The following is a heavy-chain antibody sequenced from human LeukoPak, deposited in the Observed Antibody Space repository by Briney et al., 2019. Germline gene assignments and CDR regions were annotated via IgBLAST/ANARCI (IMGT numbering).Heavy chain of an antibody. V-gene: IGHV4-39*01. J-gene: IGHJ3*02. D-gene: IGHD3-22*01. CDR1: GGSITSSTYY. CDR3: ARHQQITMIVVVITTGAFDI. CDR2: IYYSGST. Sequence: SETLSLTCTVSGGSITSSTYYWGWIRQPPGKGLEWIGSIYYSGSTYYNPSLKSRVTISVDTSKNQFSLKLSSVTAADTAVYYCARHQQITMIVVVITTGAFDIWGQGTMVTVSS.